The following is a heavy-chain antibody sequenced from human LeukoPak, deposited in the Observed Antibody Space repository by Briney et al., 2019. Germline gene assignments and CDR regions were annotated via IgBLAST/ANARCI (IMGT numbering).Heavy chain of an antibody. D-gene: IGHD5-24*01. CDR3: TRSPRDGYNDAFDI. V-gene: IGHV5-51*01. Sequence: GESLKISCKGSGYSFTTYWIAWVRQMPGEGLEWMGIIYPGDSETRYSPSFRGQVSISADKSITTAYLQWGSLKASDTAMYYCTRSPRDGYNDAFDIWGQGTMVTVFS. CDR1: GYSFTTYW. J-gene: IGHJ3*02. CDR2: IYPGDSET.